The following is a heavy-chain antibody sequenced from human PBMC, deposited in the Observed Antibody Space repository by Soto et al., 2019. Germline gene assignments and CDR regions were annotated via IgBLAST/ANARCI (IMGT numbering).Heavy chain of an antibody. CDR1: GYTFTSYG. J-gene: IGHJ3*02. D-gene: IGHD5-12*01. V-gene: IGHV1-18*01. Sequence: ASVKVSCKASGYTFTSYGISWVRKAPGQGLEWMGWISAYNGNTNYAQKLQGRVTMTTDTSTSTAYMELRSLRSDDTAVYYCARDPGYVDERHAFDIWGQGTMVTVSS. CDR3: ARDPGYVDERHAFDI. CDR2: ISAYNGNT.